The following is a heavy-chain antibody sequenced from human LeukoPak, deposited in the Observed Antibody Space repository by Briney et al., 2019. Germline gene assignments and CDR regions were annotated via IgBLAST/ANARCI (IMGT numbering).Heavy chain of an antibody. CDR2: IWYDGSNK. J-gene: IGHJ6*02. D-gene: IGHD1-26*01. CDR3: AREKVGATTYYYYGMDV. CDR1: GFTFSSYG. Sequence: GRSLRLSCAGSGFTFSSYGMHWVRQAPGKGLEWLAVIWYDGSNKYYADSVKGRFTISRDNSKNTLYLQMNSLRAEDTAVYYCAREKVGATTYYYYGMDVWGQGTTVTVSS. V-gene: IGHV3-33*01.